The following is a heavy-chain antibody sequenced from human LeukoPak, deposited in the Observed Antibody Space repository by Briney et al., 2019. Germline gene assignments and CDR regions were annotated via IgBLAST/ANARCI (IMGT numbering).Heavy chain of an antibody. Sequence: GGSLRLSCAASGFTFSSYWMSWVRQAPGKGLEWVANIKQAGSEKYYVDSVKGRFTISRDNAKNSLYLQMNSLRAEDTAVYYCAREPLYSNYGSYFDYWGQGTLVTVSS. CDR2: IKQAGSEK. J-gene: IGHJ4*02. CDR3: AREPLYSNYGSYFDY. V-gene: IGHV3-7*01. CDR1: GFTFSSYW. D-gene: IGHD4-11*01.